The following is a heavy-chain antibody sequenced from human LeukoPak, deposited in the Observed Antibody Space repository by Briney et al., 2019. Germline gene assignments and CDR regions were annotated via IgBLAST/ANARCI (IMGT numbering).Heavy chain of an antibody. V-gene: IGHV1-69*05. CDR3: ARAKRGFSDGYDFYYHMDV. Sequence: SVKVSCKASGDTFRRYGITWVRQAPGQGLEWMGGIIPMFGTTNYAQKFQGRVTIITDESTSTAYMELSSLRSEDTAVYYCARAKRGFSDGYDFYYHMDVWGNGTTVIVSS. D-gene: IGHD5-18*01. CDR2: IIPMFGTT. CDR1: GDTFRRYG. J-gene: IGHJ6*03.